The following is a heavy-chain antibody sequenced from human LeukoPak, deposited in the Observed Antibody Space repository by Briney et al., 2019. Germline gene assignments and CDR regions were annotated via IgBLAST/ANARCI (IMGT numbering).Heavy chain of an antibody. CDR2: IGAGGTNT. Sequence: GGSLRLSCAASGFTFTTYGMTWVRQAPGKGLEWVSSIGAGGTNTYYADSVKGRFTISRDNSKNTLYLQMNSLRADDTAVYYCAKDRGSSWDYWGQGTLVTVSS. J-gene: IGHJ4*02. CDR1: GFTFTTYG. CDR3: AKDRGSSWDY. D-gene: IGHD6-13*01. V-gene: IGHV3-23*01.